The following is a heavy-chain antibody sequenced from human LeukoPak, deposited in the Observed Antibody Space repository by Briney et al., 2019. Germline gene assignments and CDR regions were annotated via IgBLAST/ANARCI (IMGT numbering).Heavy chain of an antibody. CDR1: GFTFSSYE. CDR2: ISSSGSTI. Sequence: PGGSLRHSCAASGFTFSSYEMNWVRQAPGKGLEWVSYISSSGSTIYYADSVKGRFTISRDNAKNSLYLQMNSLRAEDTAVYYCARGYYYDSSGYSNWFDPWGQGTLVTVPS. D-gene: IGHD3-22*01. J-gene: IGHJ5*02. V-gene: IGHV3-48*03. CDR3: ARGYYYDSSGYSNWFDP.